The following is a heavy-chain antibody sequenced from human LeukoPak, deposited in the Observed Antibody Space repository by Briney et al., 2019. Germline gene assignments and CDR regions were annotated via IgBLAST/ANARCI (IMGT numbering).Heavy chain of an antibody. Sequence: PSETLSLTCTVSGGSVSSGSYYWSWIWQPPGKGLEWIGYIYYSGSTNYNPSLKSRVTISVDTSKNQFSLKLSSVTAADTAVYYCARGYDFWSGYPYNWFDPWGQGTLVTVSS. J-gene: IGHJ5*02. V-gene: IGHV4-61*01. CDR3: ARGYDFWSGYPYNWFDP. D-gene: IGHD3-3*01. CDR1: GGSVSSGSYY. CDR2: IYYSGST.